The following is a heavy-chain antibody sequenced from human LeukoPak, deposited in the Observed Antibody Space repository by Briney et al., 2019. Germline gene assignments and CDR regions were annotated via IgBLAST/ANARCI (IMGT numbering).Heavy chain of an antibody. CDR3: ARTMSSSHTVYGMDV. CDR2: IYYSGSI. D-gene: IGHD2-2*02. CDR1: GYSISSSNW. V-gene: IGHV4-28*05. Sequence: SDTLSLTCAVSGYSISSSNWWGWIRQPPGKGLEWIGYIYYSGSIYYNPSLKSRVTMSVDTSKNQFSLKLSSVTAVDTAVYYCARTMSSSHTVYGMDVWGQGTTVTVSS. J-gene: IGHJ6*02.